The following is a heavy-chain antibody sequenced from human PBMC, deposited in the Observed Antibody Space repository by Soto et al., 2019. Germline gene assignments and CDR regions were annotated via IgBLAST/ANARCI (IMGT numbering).Heavy chain of an antibody. V-gene: IGHV3-9*01. CDR3: AKGFCSSAKCYTYSYMDV. Sequence: EVQLVESGGGLVQPGRSLRLSCAASGFSFDEYAMHWVRQVPGKGLEWVSGVSWNSGTMGYGDSVKGRFTISRDNDKNSLYLQMNSLRPEDTAMYYCAKGFCSSAKCYTYSYMDVWGKGTTVTVSS. J-gene: IGHJ6*03. D-gene: IGHD2-2*02. CDR1: GFSFDEYA. CDR2: VSWNSGTM.